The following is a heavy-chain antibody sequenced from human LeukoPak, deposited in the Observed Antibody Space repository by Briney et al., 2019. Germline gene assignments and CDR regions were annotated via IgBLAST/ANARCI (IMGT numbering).Heavy chain of an antibody. J-gene: IGHJ4*02. Sequence: SETLSLTCTVSGGSISSSSYYWGWIRQPPGKGLEWIGSIYYSGSTYYNPSLKSRVTISVDTSKNQFSLKLSSVTAADTAVYYCATDGGNFWSGSQGPLDYWGQGTLVTVSS. V-gene: IGHV4-39*07. CDR2: IYYSGST. D-gene: IGHD3-3*01. CDR1: GGSISSSSYY. CDR3: ATDGGNFWSGSQGPLDY.